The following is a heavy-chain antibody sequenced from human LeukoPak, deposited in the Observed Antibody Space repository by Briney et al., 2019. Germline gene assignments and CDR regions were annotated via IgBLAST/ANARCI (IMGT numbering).Heavy chain of an antibody. CDR1: GFTFGNYA. CDR3: AKNYGSDRGVPYGMDV. V-gene: IGHV3-23*01. Sequence: GGSLRLSCAASGFTFGNYAMRWVRQAPGKGLEWVAAISGISGSTTIYAGSVKGRFTVSRDNSKSTLYLQMNSLRAEDTDVYYCAKNYGSDRGVPYGMDVWGQGTTVTVAS. CDR2: ISGISGSTT. D-gene: IGHD3-10*01. J-gene: IGHJ6*02.